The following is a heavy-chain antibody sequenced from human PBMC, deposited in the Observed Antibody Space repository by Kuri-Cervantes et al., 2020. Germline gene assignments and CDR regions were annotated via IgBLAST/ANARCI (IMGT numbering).Heavy chain of an antibody. Sequence: ASVKVSCKTSGYTFNNYGLSWLRQAPGQGLEWLGGITPFFDAPNYAQKLQGRVTMTTDTSTSTAYMELRSLRSDDTAVYYCASWKESSSGYKGAYFDYWGQGTLVTVSS. CDR2: ITPFFDAP. D-gene: IGHD3-22*01. CDR1: GYTFNNYG. CDR3: ASWKESSSGYKGAYFDY. V-gene: IGHV1-18*01. J-gene: IGHJ4*02.